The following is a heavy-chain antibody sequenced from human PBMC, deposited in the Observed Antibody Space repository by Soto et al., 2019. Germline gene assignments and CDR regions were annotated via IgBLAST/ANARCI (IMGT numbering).Heavy chain of an antibody. Sequence: QVHLQESGPGLVKPSQTLSLSCSVSGESITSLGYYWTWVRQPQGKGLEWIGFVSYTGSTVYNAALRGRVTISRHTSQNTFFLDVKSVTVEDTAMYFCTRGDYWGQVVLVTVSS. CDR2: VSYTGST. CDR1: GESITSLGYY. CDR3: TRGDY. J-gene: IGHJ4*02. V-gene: IGHV4-31*03.